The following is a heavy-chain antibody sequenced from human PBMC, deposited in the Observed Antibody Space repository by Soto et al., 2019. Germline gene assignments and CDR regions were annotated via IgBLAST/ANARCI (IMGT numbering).Heavy chain of an antibody. D-gene: IGHD6-19*01. CDR1: GYTFTSYG. Sequence: ASVKVSCKASGYTFTSYGISWVRQAPGQGLEWMGWISAYNGNTNYAQKLQGRVTMTTDTSTSTAYMELRSLTSDDTAVYFCAREGSGWKYFDYWGQGSLVTVSS. CDR2: ISAYNGNT. J-gene: IGHJ4*02. CDR3: AREGSGWKYFDY. V-gene: IGHV1-18*01.